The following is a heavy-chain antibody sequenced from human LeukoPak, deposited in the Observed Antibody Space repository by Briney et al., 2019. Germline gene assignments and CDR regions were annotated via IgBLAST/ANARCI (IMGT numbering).Heavy chain of an antibody. CDR3: AKPDYGDYASFDY. CDR1: GFTFSSYG. V-gene: IGHV3-30*18. CDR2: ISYDGSNK. D-gene: IGHD4-17*01. Sequence: GRSLRLSCAASGFTFSSYGMHWVRQARGKGLEWVAVISYDGSNKYYANSVKGRFTISRDNSKNTLYLQMNSLRAEDTAVYYCAKPDYGDYASFDYWGQGTLVTVSS. J-gene: IGHJ4*02.